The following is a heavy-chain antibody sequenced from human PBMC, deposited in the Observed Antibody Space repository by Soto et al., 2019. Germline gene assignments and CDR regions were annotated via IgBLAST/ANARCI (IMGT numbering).Heavy chain of an antibody. D-gene: IGHD3-10*01. CDR1: GDTFSFYS. V-gene: IGHV1-69*02. CDR2: VNPILSLS. Sequence: QVQLVQSGAEVKRPGSSVKVSCKASGDTFSFYSINWVRQAPGLGLEWMGRVNPILSLSNYAQRFQGRVTMTTDKSTSTAYMVISSLRSEDTAIYYCATSYGSGYRAFVYWGQGAQVIVSS. CDR3: ATSYGSGYRAFVY. J-gene: IGHJ4*02.